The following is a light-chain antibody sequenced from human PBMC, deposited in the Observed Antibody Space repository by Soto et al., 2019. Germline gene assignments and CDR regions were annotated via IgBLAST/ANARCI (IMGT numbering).Light chain of an antibody. CDR3: SSYTSSSTVYV. Sequence: QFALTQPASVSGSPGQSITISCSGTSSDIGGYDFVSWYQQHPGNAPKLLLHDVANRPSGVSNRFSGSKSGTTASLTISGLQAEDEAEYFCSSYTSSSTVYVFGAGTKVTVL. CDR1: SSDIGGYDF. J-gene: IGLJ1*01. CDR2: DVA. V-gene: IGLV2-14*03.